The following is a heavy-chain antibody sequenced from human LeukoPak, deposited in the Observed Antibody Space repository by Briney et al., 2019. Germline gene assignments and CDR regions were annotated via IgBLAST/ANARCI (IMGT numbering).Heavy chain of an antibody. CDR2: ISGSGGDT. D-gene: IGHD3-10*01. CDR1: GFTFSNYA. CDR3: AKDPGVIGSGVDY. V-gene: IGHV3-23*01. J-gene: IGHJ4*02. Sequence: HPGGSLRLSCAASGFTFSNYAMSWVRQAPGKGLEWVSGISGSGGDTYYADSVKGRFTISRDNSKNTLYLQVNSLRVEDTAVYYCAKDPGVIGSGVDYWGQGTLVIVSS.